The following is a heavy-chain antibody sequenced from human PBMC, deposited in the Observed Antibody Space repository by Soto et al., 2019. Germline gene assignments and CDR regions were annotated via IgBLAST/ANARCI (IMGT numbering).Heavy chain of an antibody. J-gene: IGHJ5*02. CDR3: ARDHGLWFGALGLWFDP. CDR2: MYNTGST. V-gene: IGHV4-59*01. CDR1: GGSISGYY. Sequence: PSETLSLTCTVSGGSISGYYWSWIRQPPGKGLEWIGYMYNTGSTVYNPSFKSRVTISVDTSKNQFSLKLSSVTAADTAVYYCARDHGLWFGALGLWFDPWAQGTLVPVSS. D-gene: IGHD3-10*01.